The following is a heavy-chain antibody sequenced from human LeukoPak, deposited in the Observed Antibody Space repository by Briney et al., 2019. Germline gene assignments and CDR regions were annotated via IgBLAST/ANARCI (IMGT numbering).Heavy chain of an antibody. D-gene: IGHD3-22*01. CDR1: GFTFSSYG. Sequence: GGSLRLSCAASGFTFSSYGMHWVRQAPGKGLEWVAVIWYDGSNKYYADSVKGRFTISRGNSKNTLYLQMNSLRAEDTAVYYCARSRLYYYDSSGFDYWGQGTLVTVSS. V-gene: IGHV3-33*01. CDR3: ARSRLYYYDSSGFDY. CDR2: IWYDGSNK. J-gene: IGHJ4*02.